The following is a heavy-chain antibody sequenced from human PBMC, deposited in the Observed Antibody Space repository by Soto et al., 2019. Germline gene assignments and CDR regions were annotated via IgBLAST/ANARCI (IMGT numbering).Heavy chain of an antibody. D-gene: IGHD4-17*01. J-gene: IGHJ4*02. CDR3: ATFNDYGDYEYYFDY. V-gene: IGHV1-69*13. CDR2: IIPIFGTA. Sequence: ASVKVSCKASGGTFSSYAISWVRQAPGQGLEWMGGIIPIFGTANYAQKFQGRVTITADESTSTAYMELSSLRSEDTAVYYCATFNDYGDYEYYFDYWGQGTLVTVSS. CDR1: GGTFSSYA.